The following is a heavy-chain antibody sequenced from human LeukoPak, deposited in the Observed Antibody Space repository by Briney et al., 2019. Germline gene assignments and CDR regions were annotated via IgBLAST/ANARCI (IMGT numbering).Heavy chain of an antibody. Sequence: ASVKVSCEACGYTFTGYYMHWVRQAPGQGLEWMGLINPGGDNTDYAQNFQGRVTMTRDTSTSTVYMGLSSLRSEDTAVYYCARIRDRYNDAYDIWGQGTMVTVSS. D-gene: IGHD5-24*01. V-gene: IGHV1-46*01. CDR1: GYTFTGYY. CDR3: ARIRDRYNDAYDI. CDR2: INPGGDNT. J-gene: IGHJ3*02.